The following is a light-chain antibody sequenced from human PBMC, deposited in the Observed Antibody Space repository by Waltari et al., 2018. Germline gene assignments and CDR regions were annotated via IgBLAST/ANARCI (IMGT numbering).Light chain of an antibody. CDR1: QSISTY. V-gene: IGKV1-39*01. Sequence: DIQMTQSPSSLSASVGDRVTITCRAIQSISTYLNWYQQKPGKAPKLLIYAASSLQSGVPSRFSGSGSGTDFTLTISSLQPEDFATYYCQQSYSTPLCTFGQGTKLEIK. CDR3: QQSYSTPLCT. J-gene: IGKJ2*02. CDR2: AAS.